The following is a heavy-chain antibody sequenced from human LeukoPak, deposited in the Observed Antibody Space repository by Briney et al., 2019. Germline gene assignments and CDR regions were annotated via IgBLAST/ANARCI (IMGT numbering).Heavy chain of an antibody. CDR2: ISGSGSST. J-gene: IGHJ4*02. D-gene: IGHD3-22*01. Sequence: GGSLRLSCAASGFTFSIYAMSWVRQAPGKGLEWVSAISGSGSSTYYADSVKGRFTISRDNSKNTLYLQMNSLRAEDTALYYCAKDSSGLDYWGQGTLVTVSS. CDR3: AKDSSGLDY. V-gene: IGHV3-23*01. CDR1: GFTFSIYA.